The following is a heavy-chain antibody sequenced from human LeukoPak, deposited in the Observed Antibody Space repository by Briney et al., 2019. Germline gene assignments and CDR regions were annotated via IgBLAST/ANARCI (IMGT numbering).Heavy chain of an antibody. D-gene: IGHD1-26*01. J-gene: IGHJ6*03. V-gene: IGHV4-34*01. CDR1: GGSFSGYY. CDR2: INHSGST. CDR3: ARQRSYGWTYYYYMDV. Sequence: SETLSFTCAVYGGSFSGYYWSWIRQPPGKGLEWIGEINHSGSTNYNPSLKSRVTISVDTSKNQFSLKLSSVTAADTAVYYCARQRSYGWTYYYYMDVWGKGTTVTVSS.